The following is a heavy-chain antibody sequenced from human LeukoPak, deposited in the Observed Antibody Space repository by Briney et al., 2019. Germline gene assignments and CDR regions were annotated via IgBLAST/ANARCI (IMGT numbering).Heavy chain of an antibody. Sequence: SETLSLTCTVSGYSISSGYCWGWIRQPPGKGLEWSGSSYQSGSTFDNPSLKSRVTISVDTSKNQFSLKLSSVTAADPAVYYCARRAVEMATIVVRGPFDIWGQGTRVTVSS. CDR1: GYSISSGYC. D-gene: IGHD5-24*01. V-gene: IGHV4-38-2*02. CDR3: ARRAVEMATIVVRGPFDI. J-gene: IGHJ3*02. CDR2: SYQSGST.